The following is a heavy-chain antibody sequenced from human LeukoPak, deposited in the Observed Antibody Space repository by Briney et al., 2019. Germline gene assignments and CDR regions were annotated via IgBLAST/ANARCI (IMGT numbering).Heavy chain of an antibody. Sequence: GASVKVSCKASGYTFTGYYMHWVRQAPGQGLEWMGWINPNSGGTNYAQKFQGRVTMTRDTSISTAYMELSRLRSDDTAVYYCARVSPPYYYDSSGYPFDYWGQGTLVTVSS. CDR2: INPNSGGT. V-gene: IGHV1-2*02. CDR3: ARVSPPYYYDSSGYPFDY. J-gene: IGHJ4*02. D-gene: IGHD3-22*01. CDR1: GYTFTGYY.